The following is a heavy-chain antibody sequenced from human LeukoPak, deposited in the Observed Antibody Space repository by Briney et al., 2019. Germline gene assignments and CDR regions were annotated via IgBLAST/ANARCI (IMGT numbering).Heavy chain of an antibody. Sequence: GGSLRLSCAASGFTFSSYSMNWVRQAPGKGLEWISYIGIDSGNTKYADSVRGRFTISTDKAKNSLYLQMNSLRVEDTAVYYCARDHNYAFDNWGQGTLVSVAS. CDR1: GFTFSSYS. V-gene: IGHV3-48*01. J-gene: IGHJ4*02. CDR2: IGIDSGNT. D-gene: IGHD1-1*01. CDR3: ARDHNYAFDN.